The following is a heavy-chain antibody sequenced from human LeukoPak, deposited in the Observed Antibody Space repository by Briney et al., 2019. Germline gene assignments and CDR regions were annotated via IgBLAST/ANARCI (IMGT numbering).Heavy chain of an antibody. CDR1: GYTFTGYY. CDR2: INPNSGGT. D-gene: IGHD3-10*01. Sequence: GASVKVSCKASGYTFTGYYMHWVRQAPGQGLEWMGWINPNSGGTNYAQKFQGRVTMTRDTSISTAYMELSRLRSDDTAVYYCARGGAELIPPLLWSGEFPFDYWGQGTLVTVSS. J-gene: IGHJ4*02. V-gene: IGHV1-2*02. CDR3: ARGGAELIPPLLWSGEFPFDY.